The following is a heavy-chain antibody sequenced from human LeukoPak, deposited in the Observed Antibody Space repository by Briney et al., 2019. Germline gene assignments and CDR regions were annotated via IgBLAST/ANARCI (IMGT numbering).Heavy chain of an antibody. V-gene: IGHV1-8*01. CDR2: MNPVSGNA. D-gene: IGHD6-13*01. CDR1: GYTFTNFD. Sequence: ASVKVSCKASGYTFTNFDINWVRQAPGQGLEWMGWMNPVSGNAGSAQKFQGRVTLTRDTSISTAYMELSSLRSDDTAFYYCARAPMGAAALYWGQGALVTVSS. J-gene: IGHJ4*02. CDR3: ARAPMGAAALY.